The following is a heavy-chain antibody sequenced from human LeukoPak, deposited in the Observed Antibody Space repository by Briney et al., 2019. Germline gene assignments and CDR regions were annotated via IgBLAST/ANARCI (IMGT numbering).Heavy chain of an antibody. CDR3: ANEIRPNDY. V-gene: IGHV3-7*03. D-gene: IGHD4-17*01. Sequence: GGSLRLSCAASGFTLDSYWMSWVRQAPGKGLEWVANIKQDGSQKYYVDSVKGRFTISRDNAKNSLYLQMNSLRAEDTAVYYCANEIRPNDYWGQGTQVTVSS. J-gene: IGHJ4*02. CDR2: IKQDGSQK. CDR1: GFTLDSYW.